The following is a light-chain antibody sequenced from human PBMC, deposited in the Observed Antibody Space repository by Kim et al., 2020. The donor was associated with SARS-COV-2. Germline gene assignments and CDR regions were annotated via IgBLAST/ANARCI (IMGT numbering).Light chain of an antibody. J-gene: IGKJ1*01. Sequence: EPVEYSVTVTYQASQVVRDDLAWFQQKPGKAPGRLIYAASTLQSGVPSRFSGSGSGKEFTLTISSLQPEDFATYYCLQYTGYPRTFGQGTKVDIK. CDR1: QVVRDD. CDR2: AAS. V-gene: IGKV1-17*01. CDR3: LQYTGYPRT.